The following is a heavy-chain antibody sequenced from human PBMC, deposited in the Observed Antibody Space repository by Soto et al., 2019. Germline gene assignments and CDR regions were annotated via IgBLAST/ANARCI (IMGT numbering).Heavy chain of an antibody. CDR3: ARFYYDSSGDYYYYGMDV. Sequence: SETLSLTCTVSGGSISSYYWSWIRQPPGKGLEWIGYIYYSGSTNYNPSLKSRVTISVDTSKNQFSLKLSSVTAADTAVYYCARFYYDSSGDYYYYGMDVWGQGTTVTVSS. J-gene: IGHJ6*02. V-gene: IGHV4-59*01. CDR2: IYYSGST. CDR1: GGSISSYY. D-gene: IGHD3-22*01.